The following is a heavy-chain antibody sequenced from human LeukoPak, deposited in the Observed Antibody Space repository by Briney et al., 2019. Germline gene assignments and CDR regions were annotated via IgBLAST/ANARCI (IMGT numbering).Heavy chain of an antibody. J-gene: IGHJ4*02. Sequence: SETLSLTCAVYGGSFSGYYWSWIRQPPGKGLEWIGEINHSGSTNYNPSLKSRVTISVDTSKNQFSLKLSSVTAADTAVYYCARGAGTYDYWGQGTLVTASS. CDR3: ARGAGTYDY. V-gene: IGHV4-34*01. CDR1: GGSFSGYY. CDR2: INHSGST. D-gene: IGHD1-7*01.